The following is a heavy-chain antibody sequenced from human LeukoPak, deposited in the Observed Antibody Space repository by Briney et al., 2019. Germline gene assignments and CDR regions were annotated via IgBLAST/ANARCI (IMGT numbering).Heavy chain of an antibody. CDR2: FDPESGET. CDR1: GYTLTELS. CDR3: ATERPDLLIPLAPFDS. Sequence: ASVKVSCKVSGYTLTELSIHWVRQIPGKGLEWLAGFDPESGETSYAQKFQGRVTMTEDTSTDAAYMELSNLRSEDTALYYCATERPDLLIPLAPFDSWGQGTLVTVSS. D-gene: IGHD1-14*01. V-gene: IGHV1-24*01. J-gene: IGHJ4*02.